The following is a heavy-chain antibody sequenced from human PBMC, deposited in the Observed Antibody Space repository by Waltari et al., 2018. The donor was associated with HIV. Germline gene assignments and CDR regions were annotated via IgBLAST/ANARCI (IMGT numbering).Heavy chain of an antibody. CDR2: LSPNSGNT. D-gene: IGHD5-12*01. CDR1: GYTFSNYQ. V-gene: IGHV1-8*02. J-gene: IGHJ4*02. CDR3: ARGTSGTYFDY. Sequence: QVQLVQSGAEVKKPGASVRVSCKAVGYTFSNYQINWVRQATGQGLEWMGWLSPNSGNTGSAQKFQGRLTMTRDTSTGTAYLEMSALTSDDTGIYVCARGTSGTYFDYWGQGTLVAVSS.